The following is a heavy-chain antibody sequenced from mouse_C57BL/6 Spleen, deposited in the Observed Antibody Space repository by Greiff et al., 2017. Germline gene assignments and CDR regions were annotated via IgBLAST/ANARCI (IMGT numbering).Heavy chain of an antibody. Sequence: EVQLVESGGGLVKPGGSLKLSCAASGFTFSSYAMSWVSQTPEKRLEWVATISAGGSYTYYPDNVKGRFTFSRDNAKNNLYLQMSHLKTEDTDMYYSARDRVVLRGFAYWGQGTLVTVAA. V-gene: IGHV5-4*01. CDR1: GFTFSSYA. D-gene: IGHD1-1*01. CDR3: ARDRVVLRGFAY. CDR2: ISAGGSYT. J-gene: IGHJ3*01.